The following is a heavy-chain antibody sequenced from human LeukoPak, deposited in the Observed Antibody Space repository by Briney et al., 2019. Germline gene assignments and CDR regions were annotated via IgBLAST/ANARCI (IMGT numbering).Heavy chain of an antibody. J-gene: IGHJ4*02. V-gene: IGHV3-74*03. CDR2: INSDGSST. Sequence: PGGSLRLSCAASGFTFSNYWMHWVRHARGKGLVCVSRINSDGSSTTYADSVKGRFTISRDNAKNTLYLQMNSLRAEDTAVYYCGRGFVLVPAAIPDYWGQGTLVTVSS. CDR3: GRGFVLVPAAIPDY. CDR1: GFTFSNYW. D-gene: IGHD2-2*01.